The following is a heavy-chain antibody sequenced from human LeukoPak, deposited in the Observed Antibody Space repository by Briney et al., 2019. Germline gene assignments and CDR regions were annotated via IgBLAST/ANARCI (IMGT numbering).Heavy chain of an antibody. D-gene: IGHD3-22*01. CDR3: ARDSYYYDSSGYHSLDY. J-gene: IGHJ4*02. Sequence: PSETLSLTCTVSGGSISSYYWSWIRQPPGKGLEWIGYIYYSGSTNYNPSLKSRVTMSVDTSKNQFSLKLRSVTAADTAVYYCARDSYYYDSSGYHSLDYWGQGTLVTVSS. CDR2: IYYSGST. CDR1: GGSISSYY. V-gene: IGHV4-59*12.